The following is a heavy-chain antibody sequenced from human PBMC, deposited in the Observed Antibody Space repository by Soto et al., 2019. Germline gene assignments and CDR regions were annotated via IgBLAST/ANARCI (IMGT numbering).Heavy chain of an antibody. Sequence: PSETLSLTCAVYGGSFSGYYWSWIRQPPGKGLDWIGEINHSGSTNYNPSLKSRVTISVDTSKNQFSLKLSSVTAADTAVYYCASSSEWLVPFDYWGQGTLVTVSS. V-gene: IGHV4-34*01. J-gene: IGHJ4*02. CDR3: ASSSEWLVPFDY. CDR1: GGSFSGYY. CDR2: INHSGST. D-gene: IGHD6-19*01.